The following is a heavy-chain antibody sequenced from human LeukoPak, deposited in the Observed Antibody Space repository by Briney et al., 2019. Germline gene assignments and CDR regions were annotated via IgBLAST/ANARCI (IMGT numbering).Heavy chain of an antibody. CDR1: GGSISSYY. D-gene: IGHD3-3*02. CDR2: IYYSGST. CDR3: ARDKAHFTY. Sequence: SETLSLTCTVSGGSISSYYWSWIRQPPGKGLEWIGYIYYSGSTNYNPSLKSRATISVDTSKNQFSLKLSSVTAADTAVYYCARDKAHFTYWGQGTLVTVSS. V-gene: IGHV4-59*01. J-gene: IGHJ4*02.